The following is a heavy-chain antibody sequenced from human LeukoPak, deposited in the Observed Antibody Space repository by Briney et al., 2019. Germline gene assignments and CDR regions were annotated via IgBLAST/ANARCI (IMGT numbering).Heavy chain of an antibody. Sequence: SETLSLTCAVYGGSFSGYYWSWIRQPPGKGLEWIGEINHSGSTNYNPSLKSRVTISVDTSKNQFSLKLSSVIAADTAVYYCADSSSWDKRLDYWGQGTLVTVSS. CDR1: GGSFSGYY. D-gene: IGHD6-13*01. CDR3: ADSSSWDKRLDY. J-gene: IGHJ4*02. V-gene: IGHV4-34*01. CDR2: INHSGST.